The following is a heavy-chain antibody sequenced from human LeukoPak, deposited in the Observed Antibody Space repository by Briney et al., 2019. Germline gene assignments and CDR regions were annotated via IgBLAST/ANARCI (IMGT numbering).Heavy chain of an antibody. Sequence: SETLSLTCTVSGGSISSYYWSWIRQPPGKGLEWIGYIYYSGSTNYNPSLKSRVTISVDTSKNQFSLKLSSVTAADTAVYYCARERESSRTPLDLWGRGTLVTVSS. CDR1: GGSISSYY. CDR3: ARERESSRTPLDL. J-gene: IGHJ2*01. CDR2: IYYSGST. D-gene: IGHD2-15*01. V-gene: IGHV4-59*01.